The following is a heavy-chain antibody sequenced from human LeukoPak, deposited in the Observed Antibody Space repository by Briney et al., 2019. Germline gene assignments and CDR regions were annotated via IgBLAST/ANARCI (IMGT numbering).Heavy chain of an antibody. CDR3: AREGHSSGWSAFDY. J-gene: IGHJ4*02. D-gene: IGHD6-19*01. CDR1: GGSISSYY. Sequence: SETLSLTCTVSGGSISSYYWSWIRQPAGKGLEWIGRIYTSGSTNYNPSLKSRVTMSVDTSKNQFSLKLSSVTAADTAVYYCAREGHSSGWSAFDYWGQGTLVTVSS. V-gene: IGHV4-4*07. CDR2: IYTSGST.